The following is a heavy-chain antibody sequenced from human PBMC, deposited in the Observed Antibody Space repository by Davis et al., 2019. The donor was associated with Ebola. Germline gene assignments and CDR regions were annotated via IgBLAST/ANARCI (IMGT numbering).Heavy chain of an antibody. D-gene: IGHD1-7*01. J-gene: IGHJ4*02. CDR1: GGSISSTSNY. CDR2: INYSGTS. V-gene: IGHV4-39*01. CDR3: AKTNWNFGRAFDH. Sequence: PSETLSLTCTVSGGSISSTSNYWGWIRHPPGTGPEWIASINYSGTSYDSPSLKSRVTISVDTSKNQFSLILPYVTAADTAVYYGAKTNWNFGRAFDHWGQGTLVTVSS.